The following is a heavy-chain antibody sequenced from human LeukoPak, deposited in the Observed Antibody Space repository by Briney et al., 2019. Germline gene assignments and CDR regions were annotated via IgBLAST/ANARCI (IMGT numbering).Heavy chain of an antibody. CDR2: LRGNGDT. CDR1: GFTFSSYA. J-gene: IGHJ4*02. Sequence: SGGSLRLSCAASGFTFSSYAMSWVREAPARGLEWVSSLRGNGDTFYADSVKGRFTLSRDDSRNTVYLQLNNLRVEDTAVYYCAKASWFSNADAVLWGQGTVVTVSS. CDR3: AKASWFSNADAVL. D-gene: IGHD1-1*01. V-gene: IGHV3-23*01.